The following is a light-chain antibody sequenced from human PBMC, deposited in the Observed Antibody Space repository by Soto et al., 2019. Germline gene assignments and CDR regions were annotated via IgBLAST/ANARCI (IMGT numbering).Light chain of an antibody. CDR1: QGISSY. J-gene: IGKJ4*01. CDR2: AAS. Sequence: AIQLTQSPSSLSASVGDRVTITWRASQGISSYLGWYQQQPGKAPKLLIYAASTLQSGVPSRFSGSGSGTDFTLTISCLQSEDFATYYCQQYYSYPLTFGGGTKVDIK. CDR3: QQYYSYPLT. V-gene: IGKV1-8*01.